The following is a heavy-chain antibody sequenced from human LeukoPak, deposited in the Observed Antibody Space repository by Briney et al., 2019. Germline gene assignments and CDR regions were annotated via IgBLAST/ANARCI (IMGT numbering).Heavy chain of an antibody. V-gene: IGHV1-18*01. CDR3: RISTIAEAEIDN. D-gene: IGHD6-19*01. Sequence: SSVKVSCKASGYTFTSYGISLVRQAPGQGLEWMGWISAYNGNTNYAQKLQGRVTMTTDTSTSTAYMELRSLRSDDTAVYCYRISTIAEAEIDNWGQGTMVTVSS. CDR2: ISAYNGNT. CDR1: GYTFTSYG. J-gene: IGHJ4*02.